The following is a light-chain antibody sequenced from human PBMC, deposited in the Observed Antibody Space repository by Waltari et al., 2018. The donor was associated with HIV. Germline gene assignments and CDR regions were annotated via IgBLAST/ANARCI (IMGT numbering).Light chain of an antibody. CDR1: PSDIRYYDY. J-gene: IGLJ2*01. Sequence: QSALTQPASVSGSPGQSIVLPCTARPSDIRYYDYVSWYQQYPGQAPKALIYEVTSRPSGTSSRFSGSKSATTAFLAISKLQTDDEADYFCSSYTRRGTVVFGGGTRLTVL. CDR3: SSYTRRGTVV. V-gene: IGLV2-14*01. CDR2: EVT.